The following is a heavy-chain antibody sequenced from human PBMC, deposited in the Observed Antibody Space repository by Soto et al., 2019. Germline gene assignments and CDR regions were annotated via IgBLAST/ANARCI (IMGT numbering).Heavy chain of an antibody. CDR3: TQDPTFYIGSSGFLRPRFHS. D-gene: IGHD3-22*01. CDR2: LTSKVDGGTA. CDR1: GFTFTDAW. V-gene: IGHV3-15*01. J-gene: IGHJ5*01. Sequence: VQLVESGGGLAKPGESLRLSCAASGFTFTDAWMSWVRQAPGKGLEWVGRLTSKVDGGTAEYAAPVRGRFAISTDASRDTFYLQMNSLKADDTGVYYRTQDPTFYIGSSGFLRPRFHSWGQGTLVTVSS.